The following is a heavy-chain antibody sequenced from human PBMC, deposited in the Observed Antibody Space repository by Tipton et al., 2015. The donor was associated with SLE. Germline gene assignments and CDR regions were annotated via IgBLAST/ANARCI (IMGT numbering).Heavy chain of an antibody. D-gene: IGHD4/OR15-4a*01. CDR1: GDSISNYY. V-gene: IGHV4-59*12. CDR2: IYYSGTT. J-gene: IGHJ4*02. Sequence: TLSLTCIVSGDSISNYYWSWIRQPPGKGLEWIGYIYYSGTTNYNPSLKSRVTISVDTSKNQFSLRLSSLTAADTAVYYCARLQDYGDADYWGQGTLVTVSS. CDR3: ARLQDYGDADY.